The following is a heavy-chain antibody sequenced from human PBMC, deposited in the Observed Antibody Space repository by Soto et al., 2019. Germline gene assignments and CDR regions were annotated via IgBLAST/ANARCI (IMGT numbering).Heavy chain of an antibody. CDR3: ARWISGGYSAWSDP. CDR1: GYNFMRYG. J-gene: IGHJ5*02. V-gene: IGHV1-18*04. Sequence: QVQLVQSGAEVKKPGASVKVSCKASGYNFMRYGFTWVRQAPGQVLEWMGWINVDNGETKYPQKIKGRVTMTTDTATSTVYMELTSLTSDDTAVYYCARWISGGYSAWSDPWGHGTLGTVAS. CDR2: INVDNGET. D-gene: IGHD1-26*01.